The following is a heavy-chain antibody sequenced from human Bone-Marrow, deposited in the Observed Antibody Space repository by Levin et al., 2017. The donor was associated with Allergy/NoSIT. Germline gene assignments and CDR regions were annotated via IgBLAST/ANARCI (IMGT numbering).Heavy chain of an antibody. CDR3: ASWAMFYYDGSDFDYFYYGMDV. J-gene: IGHJ6*02. CDR1: GLSFSNYD. CDR2: ISSGSSHI. D-gene: IGHD3-16*01. V-gene: IGHV3-21*06. Sequence: PGVSLRLSCAASGLSFSNYDMNWVRQAPGKGLEWVSSISSGSSHIDYADSVKGRFTISRDNAKNSLYLQMNSLRLEDTAVYFCASWAMFYYDGSDFDYFYYGMDVWGQGTTVTVSS.